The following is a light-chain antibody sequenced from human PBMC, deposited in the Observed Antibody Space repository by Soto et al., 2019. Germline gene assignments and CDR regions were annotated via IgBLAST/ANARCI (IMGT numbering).Light chain of an antibody. CDR1: SSDVGNYNL. V-gene: IGLV2-23*02. J-gene: IGLJ2*01. CDR3: CSYAGSSTFV. Sequence: QSVLTQPASVSGSPGQSITISCTGTSSDVGNYNLVSWYQQHPGKAPKFMIYEVSKRPSGVSNRFSGSKSGNTASLTISGLQAEDEADYYCCSYAGSSTFVFGGGTKVTVL. CDR2: EVS.